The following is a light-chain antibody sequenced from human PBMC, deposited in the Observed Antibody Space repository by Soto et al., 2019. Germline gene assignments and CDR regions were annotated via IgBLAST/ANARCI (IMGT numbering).Light chain of an antibody. CDR1: ESVSSN. J-gene: IGKJ5*01. Sequence: ELVVTHSPATLSLSRGESDTLSYSASESVSSNLAWFQHKPGQAPRLLIYAASTRATGIPARFSGSGSGTEFTLTISSLQSEDFAVYYCQQYNNWPVTFGQGTRLEIK. CDR2: AAS. CDR3: QQYNNWPVT. V-gene: IGKV3-15*01.